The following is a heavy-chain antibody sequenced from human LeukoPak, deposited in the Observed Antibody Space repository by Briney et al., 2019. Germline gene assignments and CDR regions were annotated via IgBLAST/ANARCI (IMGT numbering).Heavy chain of an antibody. CDR2: ISSSGSTI. J-gene: IGHJ4*02. D-gene: IGHD3-9*01. CDR3: ARVLTGSNRQLDY. V-gene: IGHV3-48*03. CDR1: GFTFSCYE. Sequence: GGSLRLSCAASGFTFSCYEMNWVRQAPGKGLEWVSYISSSGSTIYYADSVKGRFTISRDNAKNSLYLQMNSLRAEDTAVYYCARVLTGSNRQLDYWGQGTLVTVSS.